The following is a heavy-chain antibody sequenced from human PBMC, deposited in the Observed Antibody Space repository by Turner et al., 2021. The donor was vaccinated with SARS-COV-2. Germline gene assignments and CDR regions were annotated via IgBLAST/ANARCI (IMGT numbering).Heavy chain of an antibody. J-gene: IGHJ5*02. CDR3: ARDGDLRRNWFDP. D-gene: IGHD4-17*01. CDR1: GGSISHFY. Sequence: QVQLQESGPRLVKLSETLSLTCSVSGGSISHFYWSWIRQPAGKGLEWIGRVYSSGSTNYNPSLKSRITMSIDTSKNQFSLRLSSVTAADTAVYYCARDGDLRRNWFDPWGQGTLVTVSS. CDR2: VYSSGST. V-gene: IGHV4-4*07.